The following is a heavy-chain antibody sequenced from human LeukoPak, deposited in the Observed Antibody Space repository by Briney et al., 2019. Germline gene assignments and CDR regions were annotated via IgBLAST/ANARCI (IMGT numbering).Heavy chain of an antibody. V-gene: IGHV3-23*01. CDR1: GFTFSSYA. CDR2: ISDSGDTI. J-gene: IGHJ3*02. CDR3: AKEKSGDAFDI. Sequence: PGGSLRLSCVASGFTFSSYAMSWVRQAPGKGLEWVSSISDSGDTIYYADSVKGRFTISRDNSKNTLYLQMNSLRAEDTAVYYCAKEKSGDAFDIWGQGTMVTVSS.